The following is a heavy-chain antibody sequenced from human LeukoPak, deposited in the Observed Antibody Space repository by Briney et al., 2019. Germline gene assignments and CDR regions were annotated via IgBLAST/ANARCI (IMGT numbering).Heavy chain of an antibody. J-gene: IGHJ6*03. V-gene: IGHV1-8*01. CDR3: ARGAPRGGSSGWYTLYYYYYMDV. CDR2: MNPNSGNT. CDR1: GYTFTSYD. Sequence: GASVKVSCKASGYTFTSYDINWVRQATGQGPEWMGWMNPNSGNTGYAQKFQGRVTMTRNTSISTAYMELSSLRSEDTAVYYCARGAPRGGSSGWYTLYYYYYMDVWGKGTTVTVSS. D-gene: IGHD6-19*01.